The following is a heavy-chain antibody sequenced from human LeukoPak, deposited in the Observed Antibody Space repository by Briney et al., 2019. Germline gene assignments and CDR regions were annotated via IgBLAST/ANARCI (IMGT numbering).Heavy chain of an antibody. CDR2: MYYSGST. Sequence: SETLSLTCTVSGSSMSRSSYYWGWIRQPPGKGLEWIGTMYYSGSTYYNPSLKSRVTISEDTSKNQFSLKLNSVTAADTAVYYCARGKRDDFWSGYPGFDYWGQGTLVTVSS. CDR1: GSSMSRSSYY. D-gene: IGHD3-3*01. J-gene: IGHJ4*02. V-gene: IGHV4-39*07. CDR3: ARGKRDDFWSGYPGFDY.